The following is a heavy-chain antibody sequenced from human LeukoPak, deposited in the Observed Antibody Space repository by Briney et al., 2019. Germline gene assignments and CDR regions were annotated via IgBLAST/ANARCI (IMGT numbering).Heavy chain of an antibody. V-gene: IGHV1-8*01. CDR1: GYTFTSYD. D-gene: IGHD3-10*01. J-gene: IGHJ5*02. CDR3: TRGPSYHSKWVGGMWFDP. Sequence: ASVKVSCKASGYTFTSYDIHWVRQASGHGLEWMGWMNPKSAHTGLAQRFQGRVTLTRNTSISTAYMELSSLTSEDTAMYYCTRGPSYHSKWVGGMWFDPWGQGTLVSVSS. CDR2: MNPKSAHT.